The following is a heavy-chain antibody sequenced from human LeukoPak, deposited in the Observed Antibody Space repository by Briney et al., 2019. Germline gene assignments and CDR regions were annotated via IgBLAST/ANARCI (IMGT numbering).Heavy chain of an antibody. CDR2: INTNTGNP. CDR3: ARFGVASRDGYNQWSDSDY. D-gene: IGHD5-24*01. CDR1: GYTFTSYA. J-gene: IGHJ4*02. V-gene: IGHV7-4-1*02. Sequence: ASVKVSCKASGYTFTSYAMNWVRQAPGQGLEWMGWINTNTGNPTYAQGFTGRFVFSLDTSVSTAYLQISSLKAEDTAVYYCARFGVASRDGYNQWSDSDYWGQGTLVTVSS.